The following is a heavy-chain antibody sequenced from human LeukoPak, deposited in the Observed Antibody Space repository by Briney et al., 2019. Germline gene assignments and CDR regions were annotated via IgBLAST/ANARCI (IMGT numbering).Heavy chain of an antibody. CDR1: GGSISISDYY. D-gene: IGHD5/OR15-5a*01. V-gene: IGHV4-30-4*01. Sequence: SQTLSLTCTVSGGSISISDYYWSWIRQPPGKGLEWVGFIYYTGTTYNSPSLKSRATILLDTSKNQFSLKMSSVTAADTAVYYCARQFYASPPGLDNWGQGILVTVSS. CDR2: IYYTGTT. J-gene: IGHJ4*02. CDR3: ARQFYASPPGLDN.